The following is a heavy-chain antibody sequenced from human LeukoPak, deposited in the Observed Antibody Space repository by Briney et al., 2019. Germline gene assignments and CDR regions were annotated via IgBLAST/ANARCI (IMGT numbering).Heavy chain of an antibody. V-gene: IGHV1-69*04. CDR1: GGTFSSYA. CDR2: IIPILGIA. Sequence: SVKVSCKASGGTFSSYAIGWVRQAPGQGLEWMGRIIPILGIANYAQKFQGRVTITADKSTSTAYMELSSLRSEDTAVYYCARGVYCSGGSCSEYFQHWGQGTLVTVSS. CDR3: ARGVYCSGGSCSEYFQH. J-gene: IGHJ1*01. D-gene: IGHD2-15*01.